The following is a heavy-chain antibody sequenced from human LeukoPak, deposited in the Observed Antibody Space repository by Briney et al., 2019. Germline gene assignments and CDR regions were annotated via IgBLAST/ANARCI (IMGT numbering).Heavy chain of an antibody. CDR2: ITPDKGNT. Sequence: ASVRVSCKSSGYTFTRYGISWVRQAPGQGLEWMGWITPDKGNTEYAQKFQGRVTMTTDTSTSTGYMELRNLRSDDTAVYYCATGGAGTIDYWGQGTLVTVSS. J-gene: IGHJ4*02. D-gene: IGHD6-13*01. CDR1: GYTFTRYG. V-gene: IGHV1-18*01. CDR3: ATGGAGTIDY.